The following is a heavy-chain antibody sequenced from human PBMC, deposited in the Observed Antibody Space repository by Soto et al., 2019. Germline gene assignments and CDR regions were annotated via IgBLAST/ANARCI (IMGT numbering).Heavy chain of an antibody. CDR1: GGSISSYY. CDR3: ARRNLGIAAAAPYYYYMDV. V-gene: IGHV4-59*08. D-gene: IGHD6-13*01. CDR2: IYYSGST. Sequence: QVQLQESGPGLVKPSETLSLTCTVSGGSISSYYWSWIRQPPGKGLEWIGYIYYSGSTNYNPSLKSRVTITVTPSNNQFVLKLSSVAAADTAGYYCARRNLGIAAAAPYYYYMDVRGKGTTVTVSS. J-gene: IGHJ6*03.